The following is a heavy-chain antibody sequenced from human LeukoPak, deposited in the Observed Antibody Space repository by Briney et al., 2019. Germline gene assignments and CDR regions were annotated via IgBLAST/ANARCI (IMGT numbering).Heavy chain of an antibody. CDR1: GGSISSYY. J-gene: IGHJ5*02. CDR3: ARGEGRGYSYDGSGPLVSTWFDP. Sequence: PSETLSLTCTVSGGSISSYYWSWIRQPPGKGLEWIGYIYYSGSTNYNPSLKSRVTISVDTSKNQLSLKLISVTAADTAVYYCARGEGRGYSYDGSGPLVSTWFDPWGKGTRSPSPQ. D-gene: IGHD3-22*01. CDR2: IYYSGST. V-gene: IGHV4-59*01.